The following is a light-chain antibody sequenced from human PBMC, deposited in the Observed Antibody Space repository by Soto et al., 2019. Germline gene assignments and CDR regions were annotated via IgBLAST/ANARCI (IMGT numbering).Light chain of an antibody. CDR1: QSIKNY. CDR3: QQRSNWLPI. CDR2: DAF. J-gene: IGKJ5*01. V-gene: IGKV3-11*01. Sequence: DIVLTQSPATLSLSPGDRDTLSCRASQSIKNYLAWYQQKPGQAPRLLIYDAFKRATGIPARFSGSGSGTDFSLTISGLEPEDFAVYYCQQRSNWLPIFGQGTRLE.